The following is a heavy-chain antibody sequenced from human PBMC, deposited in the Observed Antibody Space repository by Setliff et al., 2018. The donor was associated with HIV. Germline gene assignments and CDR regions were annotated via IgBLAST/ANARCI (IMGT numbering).Heavy chain of an antibody. Sequence: ASVKVSCKASGYTFTGHYMHWVRQAPGQGLEWMGYINTNTGNPTYAQGFTGRFVFSVDTPVSTAYLQIFSLKTEDTAVYYCTRDHTPPPNYDFWSGQIDLRNIFYYMDVWGTGSPVTAP. CDR1: GYTFTGHY. J-gene: IGHJ6*03. CDR3: TRDHTPPPNYDFWSGQIDLRNIFYYMDV. V-gene: IGHV7-4-1*01. CDR2: INTNTGNP. D-gene: IGHD3-3*01.